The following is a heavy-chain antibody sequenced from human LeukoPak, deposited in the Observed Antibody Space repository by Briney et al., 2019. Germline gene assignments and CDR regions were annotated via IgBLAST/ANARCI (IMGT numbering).Heavy chain of an antibody. J-gene: IGHJ4*02. CDR2: IKGDGSST. CDR1: GFTLSSYW. V-gene: IGHV3-74*01. CDR3: ARDGYSFGHDFDY. Sequence: GGALRLSCSASGFTLSSYWVHWVRHTPGEGRGWVLRIKGDGSSTSYADSVKGRFTISRDNAKNTLYLQMNSLRAEDTAVYYCARDGYSFGHDFDYWGQGTLVTVSS. D-gene: IGHD5-18*01.